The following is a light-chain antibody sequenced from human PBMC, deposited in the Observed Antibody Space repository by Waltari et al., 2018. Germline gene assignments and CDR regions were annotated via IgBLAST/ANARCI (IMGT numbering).Light chain of an antibody. Sequence: DIVMTQTPLSLPITPGEPASISCRSSQSLLYSNGNTYLHWYLQKPGQSPHLLIYGGSNRASGVPDRFSGSGSGTDFTLKISKVEAEDVGVYFCVQTIAFPYSFGQGTKVEIK. CDR3: VQTIAFPYS. J-gene: IGKJ2*03. CDR1: QSLLYSNGNTY. CDR2: GGS. V-gene: IGKV2-40*01.